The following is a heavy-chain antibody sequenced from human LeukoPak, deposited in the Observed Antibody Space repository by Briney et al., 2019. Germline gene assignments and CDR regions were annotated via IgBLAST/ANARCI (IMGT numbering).Heavy chain of an antibody. CDR1: GFTFSSYE. V-gene: IGHV3-48*03. D-gene: IGHD3-22*01. Sequence: PGGSLRLSCAASGFTFSSYEMNWVRQAPGKGLEWVSYISSSGSTIYYADSVKGRFTISRGNAKNSLYLQMNSLRAEDTAVYYCAELGITMIEGVWGKGTTVTISS. CDR2: ISSSGSTI. CDR3: AELGITMIEGV. J-gene: IGHJ6*04.